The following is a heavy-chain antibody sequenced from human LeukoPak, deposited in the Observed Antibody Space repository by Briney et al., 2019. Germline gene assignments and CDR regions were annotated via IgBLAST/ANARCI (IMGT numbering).Heavy chain of an antibody. Sequence: SETLSLTCAVYGGSFSGYYWSWIRQPPGKGLEWIGEINHSGSTNYNPSLKSRVTISVDTSKNQFSLKLGSVTAADTAVYYCARGRAPWSGKYPLIGMDVWGQGTTVTVSS. V-gene: IGHV4-34*01. CDR1: GGSFSGYY. D-gene: IGHD3-3*01. CDR3: ARGRAPWSGKYPLIGMDV. J-gene: IGHJ6*02. CDR2: INHSGST.